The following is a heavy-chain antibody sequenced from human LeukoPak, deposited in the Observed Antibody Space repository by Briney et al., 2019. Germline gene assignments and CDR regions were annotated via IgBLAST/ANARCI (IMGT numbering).Heavy chain of an antibody. CDR1: GFTFSSYA. CDR2: ISDRGGDT. D-gene: IGHD6-13*01. V-gene: IGHV3-23*01. Sequence: PGGSLRLSCAASGFTFSSYAMSWVRQAPGKGLEWVSAISDRGGDTHYAYSVKGRFTISRDNSKNTLYLQMNSLRAEDTAVYYCAKGSSPLGHFDYWGQGTLVTVSS. CDR3: AKGSSPLGHFDY. J-gene: IGHJ4*02.